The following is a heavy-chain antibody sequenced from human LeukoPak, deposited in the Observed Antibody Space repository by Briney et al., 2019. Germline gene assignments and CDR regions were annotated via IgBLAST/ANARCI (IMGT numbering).Heavy chain of an antibody. J-gene: IGHJ4*02. Sequence: GGSLRLSCAASGFTFSSYEMNWVRQAPGKGLEWVSYISYSSSTIYYADSVKGRFTISRDNAKNSLYLQMDSLRAEDTAVYYCARDRGYCSGGSCYIGKFDYWGQGTLVTVSS. CDR2: ISYSSSTI. V-gene: IGHV3-48*01. CDR3: ARDRGYCSGGSCYIGKFDY. D-gene: IGHD2-15*01. CDR1: GFTFSSYE.